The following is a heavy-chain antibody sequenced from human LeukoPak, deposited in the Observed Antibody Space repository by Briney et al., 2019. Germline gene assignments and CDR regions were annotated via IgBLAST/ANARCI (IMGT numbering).Heavy chain of an antibody. D-gene: IGHD3-3*01. Sequence: SETQSLTCAVYGGSFSGYYWSWIRQPPGKGLEWIGEINHSGSTNYNPSLKSRVTISVDTSKNQFSLKLSSVTAADTAVYYCARGGGSGYHIDYWGQGTLVTVSS. CDR2: INHSGST. J-gene: IGHJ4*02. CDR1: GGSFSGYY. V-gene: IGHV4-34*01. CDR3: ARGGGSGYHIDY.